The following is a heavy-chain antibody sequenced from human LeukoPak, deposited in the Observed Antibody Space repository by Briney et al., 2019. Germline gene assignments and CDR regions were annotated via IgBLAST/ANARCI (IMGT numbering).Heavy chain of an antibody. D-gene: IGHD3-10*01. V-gene: IGHV3-23*01. Sequence: GGSLRLSCAASGFTFSNYAVSWVRQDPGKGLEWVSAMSSSGGTRFYADSVKGRFTTSRDNSKNTVFLQMNSLRGEDSAVYFCVKFVHYSWSGKDDVFEVWGPGKMVTVSS. J-gene: IGHJ3*01. CDR3: VKFVHYSWSGKDDVFEV. CDR1: GFTFSNYA. CDR2: MSSSGGTR.